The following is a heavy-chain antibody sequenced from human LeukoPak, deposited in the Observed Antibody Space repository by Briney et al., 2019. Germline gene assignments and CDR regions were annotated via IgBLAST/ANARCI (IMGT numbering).Heavy chain of an antibody. D-gene: IGHD3-3*01. J-gene: IGHJ4*02. CDR3: AKADYYDFWSGYFDY. V-gene: IGHV3-23*01. CDR1: GFTFSSYA. Sequence: PGASLRLSCAASGFTFSSYAMSWVRQAPGKGLEWVSAISGSGGSTYYADSVKGRFTISRDNSKNTLYLQMNSLRAEDTAVYYCAKADYYDFWSGYFDYWGQGTLVTVPS. CDR2: ISGSGGST.